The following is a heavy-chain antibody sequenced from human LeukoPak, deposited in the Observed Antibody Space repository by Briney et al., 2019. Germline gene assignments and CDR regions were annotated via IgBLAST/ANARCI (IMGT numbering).Heavy chain of an antibody. CDR1: GYTHTELS. Sequence: ASVKVSCKVSGYTHTELSMHWVRQAPGKGLEWVGGFDTEDGETIYAQKFQGRVTMTEDTSTDTAYMELSSLRSEDTAVYYCAAYCSGGSCYSDYYYYGMDVWGKGTTVTVSS. V-gene: IGHV1-24*01. D-gene: IGHD2-15*01. CDR3: AAYCSGGSCYSDYYYYGMDV. J-gene: IGHJ6*04. CDR2: FDTEDGET.